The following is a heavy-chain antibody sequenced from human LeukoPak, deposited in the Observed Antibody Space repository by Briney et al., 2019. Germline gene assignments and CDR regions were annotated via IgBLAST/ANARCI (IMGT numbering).Heavy chain of an antibody. CDR3: ARDHPHYYDSSPDAFDI. Sequence: PSETLSLTCAVYGGSFSGYYWSWIRQPQGKGLEWIGEINHSGSTNYNPSLKSRVTISVDTSKNQFSLKLSSVTAADTAVYYCARDHPHYYDSSPDAFDIWGQGTMVTVSS. CDR1: GGSFSGYY. J-gene: IGHJ3*02. V-gene: IGHV4-34*01. D-gene: IGHD3-22*01. CDR2: INHSGST.